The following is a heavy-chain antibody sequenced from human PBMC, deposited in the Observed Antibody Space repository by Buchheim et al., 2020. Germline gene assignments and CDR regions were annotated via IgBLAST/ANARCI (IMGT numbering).Heavy chain of an antibody. V-gene: IGHV1-18*01. CDR1: GYTFTSYG. J-gene: IGHJ4*02. CDR2: ISAYNGNT. D-gene: IGHD3-10*01. CDR3: ARAPYGSGSDTFDY. Sequence: QVQLVQSGAEVKKPGASVKVSCKASGYTFTSYGISWVRQAPGQGLEWMGWISAYNGNTKYAQKFQGRVTMTTDTSTSASEMELRSLSHDDPAVYYCARAPYGSGSDTFDYWGQGTL.